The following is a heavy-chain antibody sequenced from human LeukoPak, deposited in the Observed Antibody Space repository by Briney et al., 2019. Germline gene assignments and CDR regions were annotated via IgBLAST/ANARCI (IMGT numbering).Heavy chain of an antibody. V-gene: IGHV3-30*02. D-gene: IGHD1-14*01. J-gene: IGHJ4*02. CDR2: IRNDGTYK. CDR1: GFTFSSFG. Sequence: GGSLRLSCTVSGFTFSSFGMHWVRQAPGKGLEWVASIRNDGTYKHYADSVTGRFTISRDNSKITLFLQMNSLRAEDTALYYCAKPAKTDYTDYWGQGTLVTVSS. CDR3: AKPAKTDYTDY.